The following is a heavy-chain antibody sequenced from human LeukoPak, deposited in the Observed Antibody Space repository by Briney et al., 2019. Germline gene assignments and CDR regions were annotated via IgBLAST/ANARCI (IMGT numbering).Heavy chain of an antibody. CDR3: VSFYETY. D-gene: IGHD2/OR15-2a*01. J-gene: IGHJ4*02. Sequence: GGSLRLSCAASGNSCMHFVLQARGKGLVWVSHINSDGSGTSYADYVKGQFTISKDNAKNTVYLQMNSLRAEDTAVYYCVSFYETYWGRGTLVTVSS. V-gene: IGHV3-74*01. CDR2: INSDGSGT. CDR1: GNSC.